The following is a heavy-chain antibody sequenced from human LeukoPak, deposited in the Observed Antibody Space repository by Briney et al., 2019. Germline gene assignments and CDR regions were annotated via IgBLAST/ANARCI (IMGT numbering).Heavy chain of an antibody. J-gene: IGHJ4*02. Sequence: GGSLRLSCAASGFTFSHYWMTWVRQAPGKGLEWVANIKQDGSEQYYVDSVKGRFTISRDNAKNSLYLQMNSPRVEDTAVYYCARDRCSSTSCFYAYWGQGTLVTVSS. CDR1: GFTFSHYW. CDR2: IKQDGSEQ. V-gene: IGHV3-7*01. D-gene: IGHD2-2*01. CDR3: ARDRCSSTSCFYAY.